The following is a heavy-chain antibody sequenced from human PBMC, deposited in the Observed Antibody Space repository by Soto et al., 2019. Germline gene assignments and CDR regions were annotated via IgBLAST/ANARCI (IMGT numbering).Heavy chain of an antibody. J-gene: IGHJ4*02. Sequence: QVQLVESGGGVVQPGRSLRLSCAASGFTFSRYGMHWVRQAPGKGLEWVAVIWYDGSNKYYADSVKGRFTISRDNSKNTLYLQMNSLSAEGTAVYYCARDVGTTGSSSSYFFDYWGQGTLVTVSS. CDR1: GFTFSRYG. V-gene: IGHV3-33*01. CDR3: ARDVGTTGSSSSYFFDY. CDR2: IWYDGSNK. D-gene: IGHD6-6*01.